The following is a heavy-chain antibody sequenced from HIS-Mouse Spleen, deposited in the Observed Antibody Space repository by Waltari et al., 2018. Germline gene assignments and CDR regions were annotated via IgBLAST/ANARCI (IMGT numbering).Heavy chain of an antibody. CDR1: GGSISSSRYY. CDR3: AREIPYSSSWYDWYFDL. D-gene: IGHD6-13*01. J-gene: IGHJ2*01. CDR2: IYYSGST. V-gene: IGHV4-39*07. Sequence: QLQLQESGPGLVKPSETLSLTCPVSGGSISSSRYYWGRIRPPPGKGLEWIGSIYYSGSTYYNPSLKSRVTISVDTSKNQFSLKLSSVTAADTAVYYCAREIPYSSSWYDWYFDLWGRGTLVTVSS.